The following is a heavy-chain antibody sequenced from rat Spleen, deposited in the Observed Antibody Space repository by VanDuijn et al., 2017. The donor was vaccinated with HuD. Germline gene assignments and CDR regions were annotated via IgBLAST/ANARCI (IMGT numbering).Heavy chain of an antibody. Sequence: EVQLVESGGGLVQPGGSLKLSCAASGFTFSNYGIHWVRQSPTRGLEWVASIDSSGSKAYFRDSVTGRFTISRDNSKSTLYLQVDSLRSEDTATYYCVRQDTSGYSNWFAYWGQGALVTVSS. J-gene: IGHJ3*01. CDR2: IDSSGSKA. V-gene: IGHV5-19*01. CDR1: GFTFSNYG. D-gene: IGHD4-3*01. CDR3: VRQDTSGYSNWFAY.